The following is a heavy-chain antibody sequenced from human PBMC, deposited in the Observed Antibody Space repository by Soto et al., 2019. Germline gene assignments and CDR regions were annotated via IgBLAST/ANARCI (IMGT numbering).Heavy chain of an antibody. CDR1: GGSFSGYY. D-gene: IGHD6-25*01. Sequence: QVQLQQWGAGLLKPSETLSLTCAVYGGSFSGYYWSWIRQHPGKGLEWIGEINHSGSTNYNPSLKSRVTISVDTSKNQFSLKLSTVTAADTAVYYCARGAATPDPDYFDYWGQGTLVTVSS. V-gene: IGHV4-34*01. CDR3: ARGAATPDPDYFDY. CDR2: INHSGST. J-gene: IGHJ4*02.